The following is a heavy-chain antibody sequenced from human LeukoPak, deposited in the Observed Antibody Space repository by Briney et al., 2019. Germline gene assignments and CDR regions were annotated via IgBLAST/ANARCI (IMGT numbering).Heavy chain of an antibody. CDR1: GYTFTGYY. Sequence: ASVKVSCKASGYTFTGYYMHWVRQAPGQGLEWMGWINPNSGGTNYAQRFQGRVTMTRDTSISTAYMELSRLRSDDTAVYYCARPFSSWYDYFDYWGQGTLVTVSS. J-gene: IGHJ4*02. CDR2: INPNSGGT. D-gene: IGHD6-13*01. V-gene: IGHV1-2*02. CDR3: ARPFSSWYDYFDY.